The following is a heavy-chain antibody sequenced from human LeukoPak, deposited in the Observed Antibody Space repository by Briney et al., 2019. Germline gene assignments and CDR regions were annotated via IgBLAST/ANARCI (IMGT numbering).Heavy chain of an antibody. CDR3: ARGLMGGYPYFEN. J-gene: IGHJ4*02. CDR1: GGSFSGYY. V-gene: IGHV4-34*01. D-gene: IGHD3-22*01. CDR2: INHSGST. Sequence: SETLSLTCAVYGGSFSGYYWSWIRQPPGKGLEWIGEINHSGSTNYNPSLKSRVTISVDTSKNQFSLKLSSVTAADTAFYYCARGLMGGYPYFENWGQGTLVTVSS.